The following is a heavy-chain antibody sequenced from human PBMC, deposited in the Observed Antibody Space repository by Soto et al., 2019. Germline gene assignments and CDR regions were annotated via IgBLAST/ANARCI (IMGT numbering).Heavy chain of an antibody. CDR3: ARVRDYSNWYYYGMDV. Sequence: QVQLQESGPGLVKPSQTLSLTCTVSGGSISSGGYYWSWIRQHPGKGLEWIGYIYYSGSTYYNPSLKSRVTISVDTSKNQFSLKLSSVTAADTAVYYCARVRDYSNWYYYGMDVWGQGTTVTVSS. D-gene: IGHD4-4*01. CDR1: GGSISSGGYY. V-gene: IGHV4-31*03. J-gene: IGHJ6*02. CDR2: IYYSGST.